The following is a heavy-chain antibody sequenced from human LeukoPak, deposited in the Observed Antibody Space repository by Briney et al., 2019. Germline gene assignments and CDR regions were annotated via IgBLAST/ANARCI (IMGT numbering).Heavy chain of an antibody. D-gene: IGHD3-22*01. CDR2: IYYSGST. J-gene: IGHJ4*02. Sequence: PSETLSLTCTVSGGSISSGGYYWSWIRQHPGKGLEWIGYIYYSGSTYYNPSLKSRVTISVDTSKNQFSLKLSSVTAADTAVYYWARDQFDISVYYYPDYWGQETLVTVSS. V-gene: IGHV4-31*03. CDR3: ARDQFDISVYYYPDY. CDR1: GGSISSGGYY.